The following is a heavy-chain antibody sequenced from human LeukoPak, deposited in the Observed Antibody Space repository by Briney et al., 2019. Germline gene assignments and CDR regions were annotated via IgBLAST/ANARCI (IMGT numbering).Heavy chain of an antibody. CDR1: GFTFSSYA. J-gene: IGHJ4*02. D-gene: IGHD6-13*01. CDR2: ISYDGSNK. CDR3: ARDEEGQQLAD. Sequence: GGSLRLSCAASGFTFSSYAMHWVRQAPGKGLEWVAVISYDGSNKYYADSVKGRFTISRDNSKNTLFLQMNSLRAEDAAVYYCARDEEGQQLADWGQGTLVTVSS. V-gene: IGHV3-30*14.